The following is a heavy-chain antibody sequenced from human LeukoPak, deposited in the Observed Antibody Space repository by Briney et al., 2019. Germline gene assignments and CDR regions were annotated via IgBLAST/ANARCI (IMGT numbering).Heavy chain of an antibody. J-gene: IGHJ3*02. D-gene: IGHD6-19*01. Sequence: SQTLSLTCAISGDSVSSNSAAWNWIRQSPSRGLEWLGRTYYRSKWYNDYAVSVKSRITINPDTSKNQFSLQLNSVTPEDTAVYYCARDRVERSLYSSGPDRDAFDIWGQGTMVTVSS. CDR1: GDSVSSNSAA. CDR2: TYYRSKWYN. CDR3: ARDRVERSLYSSGPDRDAFDI. V-gene: IGHV6-1*01.